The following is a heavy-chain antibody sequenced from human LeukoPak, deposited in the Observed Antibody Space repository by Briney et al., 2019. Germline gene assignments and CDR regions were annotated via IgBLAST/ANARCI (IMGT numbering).Heavy chain of an antibody. J-gene: IGHJ4*02. CDR1: GFTFSSYG. V-gene: IGHV3-23*01. Sequence: GGSLRLSCAASGFTFSSYGMSWVRQAPGKGLEWVSAISGSGGSTYYADSVKGRFTISRDNAKNSLYLQMNSLRAEDTAVYYCARDRVAYSYFDYWGQGTLVTVSS. D-gene: IGHD5-18*01. CDR3: ARDRVAYSYFDY. CDR2: ISGSGGST.